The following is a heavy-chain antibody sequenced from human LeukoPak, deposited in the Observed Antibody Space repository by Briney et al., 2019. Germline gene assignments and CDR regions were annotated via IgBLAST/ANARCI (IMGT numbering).Heavy chain of an antibody. V-gene: IGHV3-66*01. CDR2: IYSGGST. J-gene: IGHJ4*02. Sequence: GGSLRLSCAASGFTVSSNYMSWVRQAPGKGLEWVSVIYSGGSTYYADSVKGRFTIARDNSKHTLYLKMNSLRAEDTAVYYCARGALVGCSGGSCYYFDYWGQGTLVTVSS. CDR1: GFTVSSNY. CDR3: ARGALVGCSGGSCYYFDY. D-gene: IGHD2-15*01.